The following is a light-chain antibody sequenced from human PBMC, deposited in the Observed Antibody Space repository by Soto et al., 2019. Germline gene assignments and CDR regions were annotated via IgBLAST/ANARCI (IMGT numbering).Light chain of an antibody. Sequence: QSALTQPASVSVTPGQSITITCTGSNNDVGRYSYVSWYQQYTGKTPKLIIYEVRLRPSGISDRFSGSKSGITASLTISGLQPEDEADYYCASYTTDTTRLFGTGTKVTVL. CDR1: NNDVGRYSY. V-gene: IGLV2-14*01. J-gene: IGLJ1*01. CDR3: ASYTTDTTRL. CDR2: EVR.